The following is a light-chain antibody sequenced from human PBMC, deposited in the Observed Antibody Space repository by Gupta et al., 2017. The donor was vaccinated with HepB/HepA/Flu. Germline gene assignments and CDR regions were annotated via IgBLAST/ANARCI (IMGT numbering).Light chain of an antibody. CDR2: AAS. V-gene: IGKV3-15*01. J-gene: IGKJ3*01. CDR3: QQYNNWPPT. Sequence: ERVMTRSPATLSVSPGERVTLSCRASQSVGSNLAWFQQTPGQSPRLLISAASTRATGIPARFSGSGSGTEFTLTISSLQSEDFAVYFCQQYNNWPPTFGPGTKVDIK. CDR1: QSVGSN.